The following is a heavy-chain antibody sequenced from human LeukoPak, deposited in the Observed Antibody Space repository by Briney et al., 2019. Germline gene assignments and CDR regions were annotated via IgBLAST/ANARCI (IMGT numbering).Heavy chain of an antibody. CDR2: ISGSGDNT. CDR3: AKSDCTSTSCYIGWFDP. J-gene: IGHJ5*02. V-gene: IGHV3-23*01. D-gene: IGHD2-2*02. CDR1: GFTFNIYG. Sequence: GGSLRLSCAASGFTFNIYGMNWVRQAPGKGLEWVSAISGSGDNTYYADSEKGRFTISRDNSKNTLYLQMNSLRAEDTALYYCAKSDCTSTSCYIGWFDPWGQGTLVTVSS.